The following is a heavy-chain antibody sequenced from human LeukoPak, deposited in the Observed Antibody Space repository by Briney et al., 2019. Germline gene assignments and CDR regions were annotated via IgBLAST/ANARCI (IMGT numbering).Heavy chain of an antibody. J-gene: IGHJ2*01. Sequence: GGSLRLSCAGSGFIFNSHWMTWVRQAPEMGLEWVGNIRQDGDEKFYADSVRGRFTIPRDNAKNSLYLHLNSLRAEDTAIYYCARVRTEWYIDLWGRGTLVTVSP. D-gene: IGHD2-8*02. CDR1: GFIFNSHW. V-gene: IGHV3-7*01. CDR2: IRQDGDEK. CDR3: ARVRTEWYIDL.